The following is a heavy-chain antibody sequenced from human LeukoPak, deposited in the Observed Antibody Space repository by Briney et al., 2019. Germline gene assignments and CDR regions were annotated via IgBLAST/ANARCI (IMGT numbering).Heavy chain of an antibody. V-gene: IGHV3-74*01. Sequence: GGSLRLSCTASEFSFSDYWMHWVRQVPGMGLLWVSRINPEGTRARDADSVTGRFISSRDNAKNTLYLQMNSLRVEDTAVYYCVRGHRVTCGDNCPPFDYWGQGALVTVSS. D-gene: IGHD2-21*01. J-gene: IGHJ4*02. CDR3: VRGHRVTCGDNCPPFDY. CDR2: INPEGTRA. CDR1: EFSFSDYW.